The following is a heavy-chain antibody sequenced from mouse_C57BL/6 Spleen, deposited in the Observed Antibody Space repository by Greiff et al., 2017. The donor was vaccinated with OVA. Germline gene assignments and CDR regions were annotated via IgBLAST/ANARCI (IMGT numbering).Heavy chain of an antibody. V-gene: IGHV5-6*01. Sequence: EVKLVESGGDLVKPGGSLKLSCAASGFTFSSYGMSWVRQTPDKRLEWVATISSGGSYTYYTDSVKGRFTISRDNDKNTLYLQMSSLQSEDTAMYYCARHGTGTSDYWGQGTTLTVSS. J-gene: IGHJ2*01. D-gene: IGHD4-1*01. CDR3: ARHGTGTSDY. CDR1: GFTFSSYG. CDR2: ISSGGSYT.